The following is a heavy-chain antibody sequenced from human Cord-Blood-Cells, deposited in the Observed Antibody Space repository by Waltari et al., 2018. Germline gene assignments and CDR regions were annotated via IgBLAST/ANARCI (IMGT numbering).Heavy chain of an antibody. D-gene: IGHD7-27*01. CDR3: AKLHWGPHDAFDI. CDR1: GFTFSSYG. J-gene: IGHJ3*02. CDR2: ISYAGSNK. Sequence: QVQLVESGVGEVQPGRFLRLSCAASGFTFSSYGMHWVRQAPGKGLEWLAVISYAGSNKYSADSVKGRFTISSDNSKNTLYLQMNSLRAEDTAVYYCAKLHWGPHDAFDIWGQGTMVTVAS. V-gene: IGHV3-30*18.